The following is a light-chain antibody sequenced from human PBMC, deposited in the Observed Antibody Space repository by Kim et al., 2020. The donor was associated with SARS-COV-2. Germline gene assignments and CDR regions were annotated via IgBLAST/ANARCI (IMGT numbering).Light chain of an antibody. J-gene: IGKJ2*01. CDR1: RDISRY. V-gene: IGKV1-33*01. CDR2: GAL. CDR3: QQFHSVPYT. Sequence: AAVGERVTLTCQAGRDISRYLTGYQQIPGRAPRLLIYGALNLQTGVPSRFSATASGTVFTLTITNLQPEDFATYCCQQFHSVPYTFGRGTKVYIK.